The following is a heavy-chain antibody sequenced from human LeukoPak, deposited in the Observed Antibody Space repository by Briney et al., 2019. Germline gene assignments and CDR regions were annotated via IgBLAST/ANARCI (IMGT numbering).Heavy chain of an antibody. CDR3: ARDYIAEAQSEYFQH. CDR1: TYTFITYG. Sequence: ASVKVSCKASTYTFITYGVAWVRQAPGQGLEWMGWIGPNNGNTNYAQNLQGRVTMTTDTSTDTAYMELRSLRSDDTAVYYCARDYIAEAQSEYFQHWGQGTLVTVSS. V-gene: IGHV1-18*01. CDR2: IGPNNGNT. J-gene: IGHJ1*01.